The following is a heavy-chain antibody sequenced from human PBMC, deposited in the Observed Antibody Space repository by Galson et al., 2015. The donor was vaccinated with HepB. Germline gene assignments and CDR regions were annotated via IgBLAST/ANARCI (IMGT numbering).Heavy chain of an antibody. CDR2: INTNTGNP. CDR3: ARDYPRRFCGGDCYPDY. Sequence: SVKVSCKASGYTFTSYAMNWVRQAPGQGLEWMGWINTNTGNPTYAQGFTGRFVFSLDTSVSTAYLQISSLKAEDTAVYYCARDYPRRFCGGDCYPDYWGQGTLVTVSS. V-gene: IGHV7-4-1*02. CDR1: GYTFTSYA. J-gene: IGHJ4*02. D-gene: IGHD2-21*01.